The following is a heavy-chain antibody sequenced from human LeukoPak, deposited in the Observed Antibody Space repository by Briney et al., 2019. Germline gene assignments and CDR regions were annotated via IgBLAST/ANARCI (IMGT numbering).Heavy chain of an antibody. CDR2: MNPNSGNT. D-gene: IGHD3-3*01. V-gene: IGHV1-8*03. CDR1: GYTFTSYD. CDR3: ARGVRYYDFWSATRDFDY. Sequence: ASVEVSCKASGYTFTSYDINWVRQATGQGLEWMGWMNPNSGNTGYAQKFQGRVTITRNTSISTAYMELSSLRSEDTAVYYCARGVRYYDFWSATRDFDYWGQGTLVTVSS. J-gene: IGHJ4*02.